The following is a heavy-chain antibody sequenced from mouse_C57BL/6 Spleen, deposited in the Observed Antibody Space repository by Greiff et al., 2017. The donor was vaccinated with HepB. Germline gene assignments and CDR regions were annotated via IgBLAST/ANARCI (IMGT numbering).Heavy chain of an antibody. CDR2: ISSGGSYT. J-gene: IGHJ2*01. CDR1: GFTFSSYG. Sequence: EVKVVESGGDLVKPGGSLKLSCAASGFTFSSYGMSWVRPTPDKRLEWVATISSGGSYTYYPDSVKGLFTISRDNAKNTLYMQMSSLKSEDTAMYYCSRHEGTGYFDYWGQGTTLTVSS. V-gene: IGHV5-6*01. CDR3: SRHEGTGYFDY.